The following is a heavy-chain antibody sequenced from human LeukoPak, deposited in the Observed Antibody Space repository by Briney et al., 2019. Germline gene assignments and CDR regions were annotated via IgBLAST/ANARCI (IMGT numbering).Heavy chain of an antibody. CDR2: IYYSGST. CDR3: ARHGSSYSFDC. CDR1: GGSVSSGRYY. J-gene: IGHJ4*02. Sequence: PSETLSLTCTVSGGSVSSGRYYWSWIRQPPGKGLEWIGYIYYSGSTNYNPSLKSRVTMSVDTSKNQFSLRLSSVTAADTAVYYCARHGSSYSFDCWGQGTLVTVSS. V-gene: IGHV4-61*01. D-gene: IGHD6-13*01.